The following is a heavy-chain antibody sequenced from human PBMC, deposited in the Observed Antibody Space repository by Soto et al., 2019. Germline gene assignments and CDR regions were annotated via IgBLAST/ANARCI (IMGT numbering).Heavy chain of an antibody. J-gene: IGHJ5*02. V-gene: IGHV1-69*05. CDR3: ARGKAAAGILPVLDP. Sequence: QVQLVQSGAEVKKPGSSVKVSCKASGGTFSSYAISWVRQAPGQGLEWMGGIIPIFGTANYAQKFQGRVTITSDESTSTAYRELISLRSEDTAVYYCARGKAAAGILPVLDPWGQGTLVTVSS. CDR2: IIPIFGTA. D-gene: IGHD6-13*01. CDR1: GGTFSSYA.